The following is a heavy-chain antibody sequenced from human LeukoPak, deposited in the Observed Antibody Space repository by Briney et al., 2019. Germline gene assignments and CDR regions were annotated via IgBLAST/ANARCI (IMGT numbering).Heavy chain of an antibody. CDR2: IYYSGST. D-gene: IGHD6-19*01. J-gene: IGHJ4*02. CDR1: GGSISSSSYY. V-gene: IGHV4-39*07. Sequence: SETLSLTCTVSGGSISSSSYYWGWIRQPPGKGLEWIGSIYYSGSTYYNPSLKSRVTISVDTSKNQFSLKLSSVTAADTAVYYCARMKYSSGWNDYWGQGTLVTVSS. CDR3: ARMKYSSGWNDY.